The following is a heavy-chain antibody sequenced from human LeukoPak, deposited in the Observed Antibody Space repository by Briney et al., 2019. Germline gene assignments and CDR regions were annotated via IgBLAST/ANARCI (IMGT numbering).Heavy chain of an antibody. Sequence: PGGSLRLSCAASGFTVSSNYMSWVRQAPGKGLEWVSVTYSGGSTYYADSVKGRFTIFRDNSKNTLYLQMNSLRAEDTAVYYCARVKDYGEYGFDYWGQGTLLTVSS. CDR3: ARVKDYGEYGFDY. V-gene: IGHV3-53*01. CDR2: TYSGGST. CDR1: GFTVSSNY. J-gene: IGHJ4*02. D-gene: IGHD4-17*01.